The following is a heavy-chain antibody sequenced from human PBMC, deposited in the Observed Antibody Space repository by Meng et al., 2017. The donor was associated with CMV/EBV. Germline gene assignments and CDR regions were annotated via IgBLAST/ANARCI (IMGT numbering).Heavy chain of an antibody. D-gene: IGHD3-22*01. J-gene: IGHJ4*02. V-gene: IGHV3-30*02. CDR1: GFTFNNYD. Sequence: GGSLRLSCAASGFTFNNYDMHWVRQSPGKGLEWVAFIRYDGSSKYYADSVKGRFTISRDNSKNTLYLQMNSLRAEDTAVYYCAKSPHGSSGYRHFDYWGQGTLVTVSS. CDR2: IRYDGSSK. CDR3: AKSPHGSSGYRHFDY.